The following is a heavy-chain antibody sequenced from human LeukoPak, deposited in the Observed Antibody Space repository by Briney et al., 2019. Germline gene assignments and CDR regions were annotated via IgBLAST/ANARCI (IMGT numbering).Heavy chain of an antibody. Sequence: GGSRRLSCAASGFTFSSYWMHWVRQAPGKGLVWVSRIKSDGTSTSYADSVKGRFTTSRDNAKNTLYLQMNSLRAEDTAVYYCARDVEMVGGVTFDPWGQGTLVTVSS. D-gene: IGHD3-10*01. V-gene: IGHV3-74*01. CDR2: IKSDGTST. J-gene: IGHJ5*02. CDR1: GFTFSSYW. CDR3: ARDVEMVGGVTFDP.